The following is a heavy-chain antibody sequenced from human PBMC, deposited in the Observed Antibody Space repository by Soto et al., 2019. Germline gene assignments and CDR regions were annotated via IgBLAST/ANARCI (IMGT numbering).Heavy chain of an antibody. V-gene: IGHV3-23*01. CDR3: AKDLTYDSTGYYMDS. D-gene: IGHD3-22*01. CDR1: GFTFSNYA. J-gene: IGHJ4*02. Sequence: EMQVLESGGGLVQPGGSLRLSCAASGFTFSNYAMSWVRQAPGKGLEWVSGISGSGGSTYYADSVKGRFTISRDNSKSTLFLQMNSLSTEDTAVYYCAKDLTYDSTGYYMDSWGQGTLVTVSS. CDR2: ISGSGGST.